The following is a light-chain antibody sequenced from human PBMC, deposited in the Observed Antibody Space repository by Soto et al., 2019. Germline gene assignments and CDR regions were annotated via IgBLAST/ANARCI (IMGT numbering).Light chain of an antibody. V-gene: IGKV3-11*01. Sequence: EIVLTQSPATLSLSPGERATLSCRASQSVSSYLAWYQQKPGQAPRLLIYDASNRATGIPARFSGSGSGTDFTLTISYLEPEDFAVYYCQQRSNWPPTFGQGTKVEIK. CDR1: QSVSSY. J-gene: IGKJ1*01. CDR3: QQRSNWPPT. CDR2: DAS.